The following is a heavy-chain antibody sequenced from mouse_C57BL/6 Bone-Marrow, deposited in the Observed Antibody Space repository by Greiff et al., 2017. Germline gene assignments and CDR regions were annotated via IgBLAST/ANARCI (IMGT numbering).Heavy chain of an antibody. CDR2: IDPENGDT. Sequence: EVQLLESGAELVRPGASVKLSCTASGFNIKDDYMHWVKQRPEQGLEWIGWIDPENGDTEYASKFQGKATITVDTSSNTAYLQVSSLTSEDTAVYYCTRVAYWGRGTLVTVSA. V-gene: IGHV14-4*01. CDR3: TRVAY. CDR1: GFNIKDDY. J-gene: IGHJ3*01.